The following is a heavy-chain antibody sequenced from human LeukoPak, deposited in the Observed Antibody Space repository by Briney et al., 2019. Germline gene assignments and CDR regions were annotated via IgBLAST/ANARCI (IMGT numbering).Heavy chain of an antibody. CDR1: GYTFTSYY. CDR3: ARVLDSGYPVWDC. V-gene: IGHV1-46*01. J-gene: IGHJ4*02. D-gene: IGHD5-12*01. Sequence: ASVKVSCKASGYTFTSYYIHWVRQAPGHGLEWMGIINPSGGTTGYAQKFQGRVTMTSDTPTSTVYMELTSLRADDTAVYYCARVLDSGYPVWDCWGQGTLVTVSS. CDR2: INPSGGTT.